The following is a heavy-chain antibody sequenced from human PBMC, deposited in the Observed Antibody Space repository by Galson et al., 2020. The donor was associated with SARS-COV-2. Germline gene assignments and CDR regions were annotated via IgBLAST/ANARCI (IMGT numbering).Heavy chain of an antibody. J-gene: IGHJ4*02. D-gene: IGHD3-16*01. CDR3: AREDMRNDYFDY. CDR2: LKSDGTRI. V-gene: IGHV3-74*01. Sequence: GGSLRLSCTTSGFTFSNYWMNWVRQAPGKGLVWVARLKSDGTRISYADSVKGRFTISRDNAKNTLYLQMNSLRAEDTAVYYCAREDMRNDYFDYWGQGTLVTVSS. CDR1: GFTFSNYW.